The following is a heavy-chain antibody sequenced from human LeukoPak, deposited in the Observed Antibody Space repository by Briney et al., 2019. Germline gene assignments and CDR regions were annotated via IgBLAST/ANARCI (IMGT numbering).Heavy chain of an antibody. V-gene: IGHV3-33*01. CDR2: IWSDGSNK. D-gene: IGHD3-10*01. CDR1: GFTFSYYA. J-gene: IGHJ4*02. Sequence: GRSLRLSCAASGFTFSYYAIHWVRQAPGKGLEWVALIWSDGSNKYYADSVKGRISISRDNSKNTVYLQMNSLRAEDTAVYYCARELFSSGSCPDGWGQGTLVTVSS. CDR3: ARELFSSGSCPDG.